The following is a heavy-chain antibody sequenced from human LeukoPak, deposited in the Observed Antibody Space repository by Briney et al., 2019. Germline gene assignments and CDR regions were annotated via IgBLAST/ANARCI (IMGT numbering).Heavy chain of an antibody. J-gene: IGHJ4*02. CDR1: GFTFRRSW. Sequence: GGSLRLSCAASGFTFRRSWMSWVRQAPGKGLEWVANIKEDGSDKYYVYSVKGRFTISRNNGRNSLYLQMTSPGAEDTAVYYCARDGIATYEDWGQGTLVTVSS. CDR3: ARDGIATYED. V-gene: IGHV3-7*01. CDR2: IKEDGSDK. D-gene: IGHD3-22*01.